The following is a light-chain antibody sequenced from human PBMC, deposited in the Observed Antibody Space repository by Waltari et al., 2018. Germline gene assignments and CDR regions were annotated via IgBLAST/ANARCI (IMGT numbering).Light chain of an antibody. Sequence: LTQSPATLSLSPGERATLSCRASQSISRNLAWYQQKPGQAPRLLIYGVSNRASGIPDRFSGSGSGTEFTLTISSLEPEDFAVYYCQKFDFSPHSCGPGTKVEIK. CDR1: QSISRN. CDR3: QKFDFSPHS. J-gene: IGKJ2*03. V-gene: IGKV3-11*01. CDR2: GVS.